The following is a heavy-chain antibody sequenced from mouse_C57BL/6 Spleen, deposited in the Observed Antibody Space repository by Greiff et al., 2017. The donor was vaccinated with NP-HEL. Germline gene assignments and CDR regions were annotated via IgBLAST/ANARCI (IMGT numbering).Heavy chain of an antibody. V-gene: IGHV1-55*01. Sequence: VQLQQPGAELVKPGASVKMSCKASGYTFTSYWITWVKQRPGQGLEWIGDIYPGSGSANYNEKFKGKATLTVDTSSSTAYMQLSSLTSEDSAVYYCARNYYGSLFAYWGQGTLVTVSA. D-gene: IGHD1-1*01. CDR2: IYPGSGSA. CDR1: GYTFTSYW. J-gene: IGHJ3*01. CDR3: ARNYYGSLFAY.